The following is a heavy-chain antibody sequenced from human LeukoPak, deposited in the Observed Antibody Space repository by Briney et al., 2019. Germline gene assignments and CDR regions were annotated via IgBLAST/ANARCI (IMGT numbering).Heavy chain of an antibody. D-gene: IGHD3-10*01. CDR3: TKDFRGSGYFFDY. Sequence: GGSLRLSCAASGLSFSDYYMSWIRQAPGKGLEWVSYISGSGSTTFYAGSVRGRFTISGDNSKNTLYLQMDSLRAEDTAIYYCTKDFRGSGYFFDYWGQGTPVTVSS. CDR2: ISGSGSTT. V-gene: IGHV3-11*01. J-gene: IGHJ4*02. CDR1: GLSFSDYY.